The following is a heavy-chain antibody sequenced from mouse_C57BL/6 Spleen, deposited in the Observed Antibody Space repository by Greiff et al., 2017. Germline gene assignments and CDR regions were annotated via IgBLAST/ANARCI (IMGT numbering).Heavy chain of an antibody. CDR2: INPYNGGT. CDR1: GYTFTDYY. V-gene: IGHV1-19*01. D-gene: IGHD1-1*01. Sequence: VQLKESGPVLVKPGASVKMSCKASGYTFTDYYMNWVKQSHGKSLEWIGVINPYNGGTSYNQKFKGKATLTVDKSSSTAYMELNSLTSEDSAVYYCARWEVADYWGQGTTLTVSS. CDR3: ARWEVADY. J-gene: IGHJ2*01.